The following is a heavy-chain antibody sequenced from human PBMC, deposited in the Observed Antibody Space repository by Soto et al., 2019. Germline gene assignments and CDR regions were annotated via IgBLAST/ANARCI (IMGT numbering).Heavy chain of an antibody. CDR1: GFTFGDYA. V-gene: IGHV3-49*03. CDR3: TRDSRTPIAARPDY. D-gene: IGHD6-6*01. Sequence: GGSLRLSCTASGFTFGDYAMSWFRQAPGKGLEWVGFIRSKAYGGTTEYAASVKGRFTISRDDSKSIAYLQMNSLKTEDTAVYYCTRDSRTPIAARPDYWGQGTLVTVSS. CDR2: IRSKAYGGTT. J-gene: IGHJ4*02.